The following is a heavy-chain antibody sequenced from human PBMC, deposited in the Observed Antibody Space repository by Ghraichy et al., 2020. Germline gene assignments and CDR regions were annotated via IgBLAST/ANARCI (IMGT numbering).Heavy chain of an antibody. Sequence: GESLNISCAASGFTFSDYSMSWVRQAPGKGLEWVSFMSNGGSTIYYADSVKGRFTISRDTASNSLSLQMNNLRDEDTAVYYCARTWLENTFDSWCQGASVTVSS. CDR2: MSNGGSTI. CDR3: ARTWLENTFDS. D-gene: IGHD6-19*01. V-gene: IGHV3-48*02. CDR1: GFTFSDYS. J-gene: IGHJ3*01.